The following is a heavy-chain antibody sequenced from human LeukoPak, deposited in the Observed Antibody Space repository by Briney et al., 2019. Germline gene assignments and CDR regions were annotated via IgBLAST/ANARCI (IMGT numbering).Heavy chain of an antibody. CDR1: GFTLSSYD. CDR2: IGTAGDT. Sequence: GGSLRLSCAASGFTLSSYDMHWVRQATGKGLEWVSAIGTAGDTYYPGSVKGRFTISRENAKNSLYLQMNSLRAGDTAVYYCARGAAAGTGYYYYGMDVWGQGTTVTVSS. CDR3: ARGAAAGTGYYYYGMDV. D-gene: IGHD6-13*01. V-gene: IGHV3-13*01. J-gene: IGHJ6*02.